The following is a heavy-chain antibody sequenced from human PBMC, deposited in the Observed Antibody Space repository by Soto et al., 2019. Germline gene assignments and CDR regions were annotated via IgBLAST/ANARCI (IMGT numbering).Heavy chain of an antibody. V-gene: IGHV3-23*01. D-gene: IGHD6-6*01. J-gene: IGHJ6*03. CDR2: ISGSGAIS. CDR1: GFTFSSYA. CDR3: AKGRTSSSSEWDYYYMDV. Sequence: VGSLRLSCAASGFTFSSYALSWVRQAPGKGLEWVSAISGSGAISYYADSVKGRFTISRDNSKNTLYLQMNSLRAEDTAVYYCAKGRTSSSSEWDYYYMDVWGKGTTVTVSS.